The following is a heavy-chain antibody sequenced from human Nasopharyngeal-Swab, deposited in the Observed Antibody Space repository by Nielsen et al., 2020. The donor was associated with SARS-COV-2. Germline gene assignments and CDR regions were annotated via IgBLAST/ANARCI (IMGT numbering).Heavy chain of an antibody. J-gene: IGHJ4*02. D-gene: IGHD3-10*01. CDR3: ARDGYVSGIDY. Sequence: WIRQPPGKGLEWIGYIYYSGSTNYNPSLKSRVTISVDTSKNQFSLKVSSVTAADTAVYYCARDGYVSGIDYWGQGTLVTVSS. CDR2: IYYSGST. V-gene: IGHV4-59*01.